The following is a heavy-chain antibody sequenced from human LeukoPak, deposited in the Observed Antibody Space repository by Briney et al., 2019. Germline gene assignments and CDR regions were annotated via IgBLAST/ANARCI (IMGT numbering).Heavy chain of an antibody. CDR1: GGTLTSYA. Sequence: ASVKVSCKVSGGTLTSYAINWVRQAPGQGLKWMGRIIPIFDKPDYAQNFQGRVTITADKSTSTAYMELSGLRSGDTAVYYCASTLYCYDDTGYYFGMDVWGQGTSVTVSS. V-gene: IGHV1-69*04. CDR2: IIPIFDKP. J-gene: IGHJ6*02. CDR3: ASTLYCYDDTGYYFGMDV. D-gene: IGHD3-22*01.